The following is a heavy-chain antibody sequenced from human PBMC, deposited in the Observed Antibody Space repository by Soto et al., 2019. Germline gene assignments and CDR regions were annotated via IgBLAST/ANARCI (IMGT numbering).Heavy chain of an antibody. CDR3: ARGRALQYCSSTSCYGPEYYFDY. Sequence: QVQLVESGGGVVQPGRSLRLSCAASGFTFSSYAMQWVRQAPGKGLEWVAVISYDGSNKYYADSVKGRFTISRDNSKNTLYLQMNSLRAEDTAVYYCARGRALQYCSSTSCYGPEYYFDYWGQGTLVTVSS. J-gene: IGHJ4*02. CDR1: GFTFSSYA. CDR2: ISYDGSNK. V-gene: IGHV3-30-3*01. D-gene: IGHD2-2*01.